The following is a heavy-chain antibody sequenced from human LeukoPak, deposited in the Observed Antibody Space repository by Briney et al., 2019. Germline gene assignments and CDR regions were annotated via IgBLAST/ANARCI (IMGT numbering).Heavy chain of an antibody. J-gene: IGHJ4*02. D-gene: IGHD6-19*01. CDR3: AKGSDQWLALFGY. Sequence: HAGGSLRLSCVASEFTFSRSGMTWVRQAPGKGLEWVSTISDTGGSTYYADSVKGRFTVSRDNSKNTLFLQMNSLRAEDTAVYYCAKGSDQWLALFGYWGQGTLVTVSS. CDR1: EFTFSRSG. V-gene: IGHV3-23*01. CDR2: ISDTGGST.